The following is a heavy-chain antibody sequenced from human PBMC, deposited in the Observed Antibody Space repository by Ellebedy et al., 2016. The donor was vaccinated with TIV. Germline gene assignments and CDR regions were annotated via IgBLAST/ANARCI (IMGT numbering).Heavy chain of an antibody. V-gene: IGHV5-51*01. CDR3: ARPEVNCFSTRCCPRF. Sequence: GESLKISCKGSGYSFTNYWIGWVRQMPGKGLEWMGIIYPGDSDIRYSPSFQGQVTISADKSISTAYLPWGSLRTSDTAMYYCARPEVNCFSTRCCPRFWGQGTLVSVSS. CDR1: GYSFTNYW. D-gene: IGHD2-2*01. J-gene: IGHJ4*02. CDR2: IYPGDSDI.